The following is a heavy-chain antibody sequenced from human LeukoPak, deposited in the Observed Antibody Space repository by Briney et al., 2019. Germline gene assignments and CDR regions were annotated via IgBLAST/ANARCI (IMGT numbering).Heavy chain of an antibody. V-gene: IGHV3-23*01. CDR2: ISNNGVAT. CDR3: AKDYGSGTPNDAFDI. CDR1: GFTFRTYA. Sequence: PGGSVRLSCAASGFTFRTYAMAWVRQAPGKGLEWVSGISNNGVATYNADSVKGRFTISRDTSKKTLYLQMNSLRAEDTAVYYCAKDYGSGTPNDAFDIWGQGTMVTVSS. J-gene: IGHJ3*02. D-gene: IGHD3-10*01.